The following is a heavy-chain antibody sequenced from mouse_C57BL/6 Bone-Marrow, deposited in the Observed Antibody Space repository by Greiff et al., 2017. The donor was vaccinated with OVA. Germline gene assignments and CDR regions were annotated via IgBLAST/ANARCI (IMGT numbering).Heavy chain of an antibody. CDR2: ISSGSSTI. V-gene: IGHV5-17*01. J-gene: IGHJ1*03. CDR1: GFTFSDYG. D-gene: IGHD1-1*01. Sequence: EVQRVESGGGLVKPGGSLKLSCAASGFTFSDYGMHWVRQAPEKGLEWVAYISSGSSTIYYADTVKGRFTISRDNAKNTLFLQMTSLRSEDTAMYYCARPLRTYFDVWGTGTTVTVSS. CDR3: ARPLRTYFDV.